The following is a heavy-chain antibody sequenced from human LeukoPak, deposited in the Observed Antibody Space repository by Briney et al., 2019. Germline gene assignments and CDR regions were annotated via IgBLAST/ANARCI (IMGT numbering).Heavy chain of an antibody. CDR2: ISVYNGNT. V-gene: IGHV1-18*01. CDR1: GYTFTNYG. CDR3: ATNGGSYYWRGDAFDI. Sequence: ASVKVSCKASGYTFTNYGISWVRQAPGQGLEWMGWISVYNGNTNYAQKLQGRVTVTTDTSTSTAYMELRSLRSDDTAVYYCATNGGSYYWRGDAFDIWGQGTMVTVSS. D-gene: IGHD1-26*01. J-gene: IGHJ3*02.